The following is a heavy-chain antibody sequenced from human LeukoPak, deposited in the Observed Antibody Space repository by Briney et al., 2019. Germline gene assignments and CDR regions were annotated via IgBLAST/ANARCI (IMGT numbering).Heavy chain of an antibody. CDR1: GFTFSSYW. CDR3: ATVNYYDSSGCFDY. J-gene: IGHJ4*02. CDR2: IKQDGSEK. Sequence: PGGSLRLSCAASGFTFSSYWMSWVRQAPGKGLEWVANIKQDGSEKYYVDSVKGRFTISRDNAKNSLYLQMNSLRAEDTAVYYCATVNYYDSSGCFDYWGQGILVTVSS. D-gene: IGHD3-22*01. V-gene: IGHV3-7*01.